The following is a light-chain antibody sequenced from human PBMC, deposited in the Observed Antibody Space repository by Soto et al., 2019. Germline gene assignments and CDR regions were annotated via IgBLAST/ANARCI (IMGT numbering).Light chain of an antibody. V-gene: IGLV2-14*01. CDR2: DVS. Sequence: QSALTQPASVSGSPGQSITISCTGTSSDVGGYNSVSWYQQHPGKAPKLMIYDVSNRPSGVSNRFSGSKSGNTASLTISGLQAEDEAGYYCSSYTSSSTLVVFGGGTKLTVL. J-gene: IGLJ2*01. CDR1: SSDVGGYNS. CDR3: SSYTSSSTLVV.